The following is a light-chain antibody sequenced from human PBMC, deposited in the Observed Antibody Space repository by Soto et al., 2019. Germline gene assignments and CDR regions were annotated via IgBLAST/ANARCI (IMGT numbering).Light chain of an antibody. CDR3: QHYDNLPPFT. CDR1: QDIRKY. V-gene: IGKV1-33*01. Sequence: DIQMTQSPSSLSASVGDRVTITCQASQDIRKYLNWYQQKPGRAPKILIYGASNLETGVPSRFSGSGYGTDFTFYISSLQPEDIATYYCQHYDNLPPFTFGPGTKVAIK. J-gene: IGKJ3*01. CDR2: GAS.